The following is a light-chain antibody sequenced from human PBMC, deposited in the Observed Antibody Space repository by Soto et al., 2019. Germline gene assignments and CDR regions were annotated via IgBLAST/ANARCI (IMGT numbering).Light chain of an antibody. V-gene: IGKV1-5*03. CDR3: QQYNDFQYT. CDR2: KAT. CDR1: QSIGSG. J-gene: IGKJ2*01. Sequence: DIQMTQSPSTLSASVGDGVTITCRASQSIGSGLAWYQQRPGKAPKLLIYKATNLQEGVPSRFSGSGSGTDCSLTISSLQPVDSATYYCQQYNDFQYTFGQGTKLEI.